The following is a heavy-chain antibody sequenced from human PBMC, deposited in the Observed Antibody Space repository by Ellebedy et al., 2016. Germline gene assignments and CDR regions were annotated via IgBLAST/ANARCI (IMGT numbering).Heavy chain of an antibody. D-gene: IGHD3-3*01. J-gene: IGHJ4*02. V-gene: IGHV3-7*03. Sequence: GGSLRLXXAASGFTFTNWWMSWVRQAPGKGLEWVANIKPDESERYYLDSVRGRFTISRDNAKNSLYLQMNSLRAEDRALYYCANFGVGVDYWGQGTLVTVSS. CDR2: IKPDESER. CDR1: GFTFTNWW. CDR3: ANFGVGVDY.